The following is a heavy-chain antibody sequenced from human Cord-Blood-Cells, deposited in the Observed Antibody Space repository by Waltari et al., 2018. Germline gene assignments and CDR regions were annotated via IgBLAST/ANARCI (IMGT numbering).Heavy chain of an antibody. Sequence: EVQLVESGGVVVQPGGSLRLSCAASGFTFDDYAMHWVRQAPGKGLEWVSLISWDGGRTYYADSVKGRFTNSGDNSKNALYLQMNSLRAEDTALYYCAKSGDQEYPSWYYYMDVWGKGTTVTVSS. CDR2: ISWDGGRT. CDR1: GFTFDDYA. J-gene: IGHJ6*03. CDR3: AKSGDQEYPSWYYYMDV. D-gene: IGHD6-6*01. V-gene: IGHV3-43D*04.